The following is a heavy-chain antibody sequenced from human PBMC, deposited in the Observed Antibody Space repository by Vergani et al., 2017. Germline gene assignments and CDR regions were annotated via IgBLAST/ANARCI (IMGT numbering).Heavy chain of an antibody. V-gene: IGHV2-5*04. D-gene: IGHD1-7*01. CDR2: IYWNDDQ. CDR1: GFSLNTRGVS. Sequence: QITLKESGPTLVKPTKTLTLTCTFSGFSLNTRGVSVAWIRQPPGKALDWLALIYWNDDQHYSPSLNNRVTITKDTSKNQVVLTMTNMDYVDTGTYYCVYRKAECGTTGCFSPFSCYYYMDVWGKGTTVTVSS. J-gene: IGHJ6*03. CDR3: VYRKAECGTTGCFSPFSCYYYMDV.